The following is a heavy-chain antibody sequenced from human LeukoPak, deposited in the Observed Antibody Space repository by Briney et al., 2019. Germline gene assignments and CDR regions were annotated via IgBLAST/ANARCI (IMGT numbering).Heavy chain of an antibody. D-gene: IGHD1-26*01. Sequence: SETLSLTCTVSGGSISSSSYYWGWIRQPPGKGLEWIGSIYYSGSTNYNPSLKSRVTISVDTSKNQFSLKLSSVTAADTAVYYCARGGSDMDVWGKGTTVTVSS. CDR2: IYYSGST. J-gene: IGHJ6*03. CDR1: GGSISSSSYY. CDR3: ARGGSDMDV. V-gene: IGHV4-39*07.